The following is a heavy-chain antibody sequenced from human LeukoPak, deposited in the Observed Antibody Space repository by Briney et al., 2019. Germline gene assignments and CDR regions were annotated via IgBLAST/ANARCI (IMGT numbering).Heavy chain of an antibody. CDR3: ATTSPRYCSRTSCFGGFFDY. Sequence: GGSLRLSCVASGFTFSGYEVHWVRQAPGKGLEWISYISGGGTNVDYADSVKGRFTISRDNAKNSLYLQMNSLRAEDTAVYYCATTSPRYCSRTSCFGGFFDYWGQGTLVTVSS. D-gene: IGHD2-2*01. CDR1: GFTFSGYE. V-gene: IGHV3-48*03. CDR2: ISGGGTNV. J-gene: IGHJ4*02.